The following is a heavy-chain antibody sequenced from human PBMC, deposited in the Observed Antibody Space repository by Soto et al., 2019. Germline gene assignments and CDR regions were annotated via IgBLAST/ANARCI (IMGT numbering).Heavy chain of an antibody. CDR3: ARGYSSSSPFDP. Sequence: SETLSLTCAVYGGSFSGYYWSWIRQPPGKGLEWIGEINHSGSTNYNPSLKSRVTISVDTSKNQFSLKLSPVTAADTAVYYCARGYSSSSPFDPWGQGTLVTVSS. CDR1: GGSFSGYY. D-gene: IGHD6-6*01. V-gene: IGHV4-34*01. CDR2: INHSGST. J-gene: IGHJ5*02.